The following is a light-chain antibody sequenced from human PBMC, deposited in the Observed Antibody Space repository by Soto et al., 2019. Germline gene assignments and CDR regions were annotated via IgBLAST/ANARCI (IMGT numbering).Light chain of an antibody. V-gene: IGKV3-20*01. CDR1: QSVSSSY. J-gene: IGKJ1*01. CDR2: GAS. CDR3: QQYSSTPWK. Sequence: EIVLTQSPGTLSLSPGETATLSCRASQSVSSSYLAWYQQQPGQAPRLLIYGASSKATGIPDRFSGSGSGPHFSLTISRLEPEGIAVYYCQQYSSTPWKFGQRTKLAIK.